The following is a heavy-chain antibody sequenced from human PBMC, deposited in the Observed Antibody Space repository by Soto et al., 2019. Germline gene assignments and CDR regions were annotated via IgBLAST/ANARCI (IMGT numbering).Heavy chain of an antibody. D-gene: IGHD4-4*01. CDR1: GSAVSSYA. V-gene: IGHV1-69*01. J-gene: IGHJ5*02. Sequence: SVQGSSTASGSAVSSYAIIWVRQAPGQGLKWMGEIIPIFGTANYAQKFKGRVTSTADESTRTAYMEVSSLRSEHTAVDYCARLTVTTSGCELNWFDPWGHVTLVNVSS. CDR2: IIPIFGTA. CDR3: ARLTVTTSGCELNWFDP.